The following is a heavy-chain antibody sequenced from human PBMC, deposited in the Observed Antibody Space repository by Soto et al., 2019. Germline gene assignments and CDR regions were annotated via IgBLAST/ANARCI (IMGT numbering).Heavy chain of an antibody. D-gene: IGHD4-17*01. CDR1: GGTFSSYA. CDR3: ARVSLELTTVTAYYYYGMDV. J-gene: IGHJ6*02. CDR2: SIPIFGTA. V-gene: IGHV1-69*01. Sequence: QVQLVQSGAEVKKPGSSVKVSCKASGGTFSSYAISWVRQAPGQGLEWMGGSIPIFGTANYAQKFQVRVTITADESTSTAYMELGSLRSEDTAVYYCARVSLELTTVTAYYYYGMDVWGQGTTVIVSS.